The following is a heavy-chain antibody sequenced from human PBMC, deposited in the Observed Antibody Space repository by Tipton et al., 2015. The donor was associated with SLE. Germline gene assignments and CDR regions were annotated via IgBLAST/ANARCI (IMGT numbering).Heavy chain of an antibody. CDR1: NGSISSSPYY. Sequence: TLSLTCTVSNGSISSSPYYWGWIRQSPGKGLEWVCSIYYSGSTYYNPSLKSRVTISVDTSRNQCSLNLTSVTAADTAVYYCARGPYYYMDVWGKGTTVTVSS. V-gene: IGHV4-39*07. CDR3: ARGPYYYMDV. J-gene: IGHJ6*03. CDR2: IYYSGST.